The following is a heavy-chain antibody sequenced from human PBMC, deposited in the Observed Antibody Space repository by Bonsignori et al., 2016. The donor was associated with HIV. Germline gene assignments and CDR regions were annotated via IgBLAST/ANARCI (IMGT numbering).Heavy chain of an antibody. J-gene: IGHJ6*03. Sequence: ASVKVSCKASGYTFTSYDINWVRQATGQGLEWMGWMNPNSGNTGYAQKFQGRVTMTRNTSISTAYMELSSLRSEDTAVYYCAREPGIAAAGTGNYYYYMDVWGKGTTVTVSS. D-gene: IGHD6-13*01. V-gene: IGHV1-8*01. CDR3: AREPGIAAAGTGNYYYYMDV. CDR2: MNPNSGNT. CDR1: GYTFTSYD.